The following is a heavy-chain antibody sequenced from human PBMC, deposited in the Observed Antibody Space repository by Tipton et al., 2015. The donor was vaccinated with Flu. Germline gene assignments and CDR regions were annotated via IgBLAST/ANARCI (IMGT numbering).Heavy chain of an antibody. Sequence: TLSLTCTVSGGSISSGYYWGWIRQPPGKGLEWIGSVYHGGSTYYNPSLRSRVTISVDTSKNQFSLKLNSVTAADTAVYYCARNRAYYGDWGQGVLVTVSS. CDR3: ARNRAYYGD. J-gene: IGHJ4*02. CDR2: VYHGGST. CDR1: GGSISSGYY. V-gene: IGHV4-38-2*02. D-gene: IGHD1-26*01.